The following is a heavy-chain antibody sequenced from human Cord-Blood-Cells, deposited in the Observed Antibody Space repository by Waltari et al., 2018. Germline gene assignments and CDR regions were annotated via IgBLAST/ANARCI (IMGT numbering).Heavy chain of an antibody. Sequence: QLQLLKSGAEVKKPGASVQVSCKASGYTFTSYHINCGRQSTGQGLEWMGWRNPNSGNKGYAQKFQGRVTMTRNTSIGTAYMELSSLRSEDTAVYYCARDQGGSYGAGGDYWGQGTLVTVSS. CDR2: RNPNSGNK. CDR1: GYTFTSYH. V-gene: IGHV1-8*01. D-gene: IGHD1-26*01. J-gene: IGHJ4*02. CDR3: ARDQGGSYGAGGDY.